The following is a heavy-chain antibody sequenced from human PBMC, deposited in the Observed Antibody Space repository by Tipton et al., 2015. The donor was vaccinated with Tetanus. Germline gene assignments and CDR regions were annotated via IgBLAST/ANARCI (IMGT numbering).Heavy chain of an antibody. Sequence: GLVKPSETLSLTCAVYGGSFSGYYWSWIRQHPGKGLEWIGYIYYSGSTYYNPSLKSRVTISVDTSKNQFSLKLSSVTAADTAVYYCARLYGDYVRAYYFDYWGQGTLVTVSS. CDR3: ARLYGDYVRAYYFDY. J-gene: IGHJ4*02. D-gene: IGHD4-17*01. V-gene: IGHV4-31*11. CDR1: GGSFSGYY. CDR2: IYYSGST.